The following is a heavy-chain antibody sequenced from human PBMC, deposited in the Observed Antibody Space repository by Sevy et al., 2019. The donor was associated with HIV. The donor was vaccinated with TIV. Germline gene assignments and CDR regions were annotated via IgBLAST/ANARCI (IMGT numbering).Heavy chain of an antibody. CDR3: ARDRGGTPDAFDI. D-gene: IGHD3-10*01. J-gene: IGHJ3*02. Sequence: GGSLRLSCAASGFTFSSYSMNWVRQAPGKGLEWVSYISSSSTIYYADSVKGRFTISRDNAKNSLYLQMNSLRAEDTAVYYWARDRGGTPDAFDIWGQGTMVTVSS. CDR2: ISSSSTI. V-gene: IGHV3-48*01. CDR1: GFTFSSYS.